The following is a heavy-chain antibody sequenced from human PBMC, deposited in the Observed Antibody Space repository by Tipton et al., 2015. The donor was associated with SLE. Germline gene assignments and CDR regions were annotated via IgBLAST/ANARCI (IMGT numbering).Heavy chain of an antibody. J-gene: IGHJ2*01. CDR3: APSIAARPRDWYFDL. CDR2: IYYSGST. CDR1: GGSISSSSYY. D-gene: IGHD6-6*01. Sequence: LRLSCTVSGGSISSSSYYWGWIRQPPGKGLEWIGSIYYSGSTYYNPSLKSPVTISVDTSKNQFSLKLSSVTAADTAVYYCAPSIAARPRDWYFDLWGRGTLVTVSS. V-gene: IGHV4-39*01.